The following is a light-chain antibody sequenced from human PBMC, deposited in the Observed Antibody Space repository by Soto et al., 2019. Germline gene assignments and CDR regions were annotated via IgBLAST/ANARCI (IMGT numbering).Light chain of an antibody. CDR1: SSNIGNNF. CDR3: ATWESSLSAVV. J-gene: IGLJ3*02. V-gene: IGLV1-51*01. Sequence: QSVLTQPPSGSAAPGQKVTISCSGTSSNIGNNFVSWYQQLPGTAPKLLVYDNNQRPSGIPGRFSGSKSGTSDSLGITRLQTGDEAEYYCATWESSLSAVVFGGGTKVTVL. CDR2: DNN.